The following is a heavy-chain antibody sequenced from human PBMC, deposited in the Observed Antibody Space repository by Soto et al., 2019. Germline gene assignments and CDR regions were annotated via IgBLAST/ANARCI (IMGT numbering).Heavy chain of an antibody. Sequence: QVQLVQSGAEVKKPGASVKVSCKASGYTFTSYAMHWVRQAPGQRLEWMGWINAGNGNTKYSQKFQGRVTITRNNSASRAYMELSSLRSEDTAGYYCARGGYCDSSGYHLWGDYDYYGMDVWGQGTTVTVSS. J-gene: IGHJ6*02. CDR2: INAGNGNT. V-gene: IGHV1-3*01. CDR3: ARGGYCDSSGYHLWGDYDYYGMDV. CDR1: GYTFTSYA. D-gene: IGHD3-22*01.